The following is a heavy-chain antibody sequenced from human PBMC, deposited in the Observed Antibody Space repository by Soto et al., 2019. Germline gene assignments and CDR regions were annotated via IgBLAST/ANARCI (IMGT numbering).Heavy chain of an antibody. D-gene: IGHD1-7*01. Sequence: EVQLVDSGGGLVQPGGSLRLSCAASEFTFRSYWMHWVRQSPGKGLVWVSRISGDGSSTNYADSVKGRFTISRDNAKNTVYLKLDSLRVAVTAVYYFARSRHGTYGAFDLWGQWTMVTVSS. CDR1: EFTFRSYW. J-gene: IGHJ3*01. CDR3: ARSRHGTYGAFDL. V-gene: IGHV3-74*01. CDR2: ISGDGSST.